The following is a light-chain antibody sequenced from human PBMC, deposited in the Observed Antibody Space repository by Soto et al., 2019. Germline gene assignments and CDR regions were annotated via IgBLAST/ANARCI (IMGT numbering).Light chain of an antibody. CDR2: GAS. Sequence: EIVLTQSPGTLSLSPGERATLSCRASQSVSRSYLAWYQQKPGQAPRLLIYGASSRATGIPERFSGSGSGTDFTLSISRLEPEYFTVYFCHQYASSSLTFGATTQVEI. V-gene: IGKV3-20*01. CDR3: HQYASSSLT. CDR1: QSVSRSY. J-gene: IGKJ4*01.